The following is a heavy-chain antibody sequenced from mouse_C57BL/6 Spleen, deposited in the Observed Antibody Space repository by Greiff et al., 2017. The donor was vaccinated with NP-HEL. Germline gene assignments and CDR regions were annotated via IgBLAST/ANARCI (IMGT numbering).Heavy chain of an antibody. J-gene: IGHJ4*01. CDR3: ARRLLRYSYYAMDY. D-gene: IGHD1-1*01. Sequence: VQLQQPGAELVRPGSSVKLSCKASGYTFTSYWMDWVKQRPGQGLEWIGNIYPSDSETHYNQKFKDKATLTVDKSSSTAYMQLSSLTSEDSAVYYCARRLLRYSYYAMDYWGQGTSVTVSS. V-gene: IGHV1-61*01. CDR2: IYPSDSET. CDR1: GYTFTSYW.